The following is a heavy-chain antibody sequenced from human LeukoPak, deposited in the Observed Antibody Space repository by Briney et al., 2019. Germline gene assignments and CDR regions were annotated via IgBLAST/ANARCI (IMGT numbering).Heavy chain of an antibody. V-gene: IGHV4-59*01. CDR1: GGSISGYY. Sequence: PSETLSLTCTVSGGSISGYYWSWIRQPPGKGLEWIGYIYYSGSTNYNPSLKSRVTISVDTSKNQFSLKLSSVTAADTAVYYCARGRNYGDYTPGTYFDYWGQGTLVTVSS. D-gene: IGHD4-17*01. J-gene: IGHJ4*02. CDR2: IYYSGST. CDR3: ARGRNYGDYTPGTYFDY.